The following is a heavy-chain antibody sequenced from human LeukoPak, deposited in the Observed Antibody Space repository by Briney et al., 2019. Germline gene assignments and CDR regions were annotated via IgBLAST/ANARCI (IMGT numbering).Heavy chain of an antibody. CDR3: ARSGKLLWFGEPQSHFDY. CDR2: INSDGSST. V-gene: IGHV3-74*01. J-gene: IGHJ4*02. D-gene: IGHD3-10*01. Sequence: QPGGSLRLSCAASGFTFSSYWMHWVRQAPGKGLVWVSRINSDGSSTSYADSVKGRFTISRDNAKNTLYLQMNSLRAEDTAVYYCARSGKLLWFGEPQSHFDYWGQGTLVTVSS. CDR1: GFTFSSYW.